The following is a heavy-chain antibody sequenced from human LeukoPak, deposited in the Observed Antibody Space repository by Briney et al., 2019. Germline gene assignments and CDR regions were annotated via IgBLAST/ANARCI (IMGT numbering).Heavy chain of an antibody. D-gene: IGHD1-1*01. J-gene: IGHJ6*03. CDR3: ARTRYVYYYYYMDV. V-gene: IGHV4-39*01. Sequence: SETLSLTCTVSGGSISISSYYWGWIRQTPGRGLEWIGTIPYSGTTYYNPSLKSRVTISADRSKNQFFLKPNSVTAADTAVYYCARTRYVYYYYYMDVWGKGTTVTVSS. CDR2: IPYSGTT. CDR1: GGSISISSYY.